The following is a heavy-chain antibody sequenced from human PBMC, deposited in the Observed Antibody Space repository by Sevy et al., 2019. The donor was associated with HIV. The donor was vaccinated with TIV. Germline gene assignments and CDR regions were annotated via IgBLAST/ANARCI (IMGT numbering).Heavy chain of an antibody. V-gene: IGHV1-24*01. CDR3: ATTKDYYETSGSPFDY. D-gene: IGHD3-22*01. J-gene: IGHJ4*02. CDR1: GKSLTAFS. Sequence: ASVKVSCKVSGKSLTAFSMHWVRQAPGKGLEWMGSFDPEDGETIYAQKLQGRLTMTEDTSTDTAHMELSRLRSEDTAVYYCATTKDYYETSGSPFDYWGQGTLVTVSS. CDR2: FDPEDGET.